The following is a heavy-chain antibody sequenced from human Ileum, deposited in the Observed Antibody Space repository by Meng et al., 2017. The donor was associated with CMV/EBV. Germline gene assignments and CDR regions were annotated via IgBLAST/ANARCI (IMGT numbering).Heavy chain of an antibody. J-gene: IGHJ4*02. CDR2: IKEDGSER. Sequence: GESLKISCAASGFTFDNYWMTWVRQAPGKGLEWVANIKEDGSERNYVDSVKGRFTVSRDNAKKSLSLEMNSLRVEDTAIYFCARWGSEGSTSGFDFWGQGALVTVSS. CDR1: GFTFDNYW. CDR3: ARWGSEGSTSGFDF. D-gene: IGHD3-16*01. V-gene: IGHV3-7*03.